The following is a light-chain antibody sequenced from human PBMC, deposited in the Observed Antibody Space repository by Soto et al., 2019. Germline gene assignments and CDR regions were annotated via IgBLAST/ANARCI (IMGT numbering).Light chain of an antibody. CDR3: QQSFSFPWT. CDR1: QGSSTY. CDR2: GES. V-gene: IGKV1-39*01. Sequence: DIQMTQSPLVLSASIGERVIITCRAIQGSSTYLNWYQQKPGRAPNLLIYGESSLQSGVPSRVSGSGSGTEFSLTFGSLQPEDLATYYCQQSFSFPWTFGQGAKVNIK. J-gene: IGKJ1*01.